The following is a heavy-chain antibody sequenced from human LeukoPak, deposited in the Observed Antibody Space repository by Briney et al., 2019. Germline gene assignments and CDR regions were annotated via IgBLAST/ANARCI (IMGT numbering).Heavy chain of an antibody. Sequence: PSQTLSLTCTVSGGSISSGGYYWSWIRQHPGKGLEWIGYIYYSGSAYYNPSLKSRISISVDTSKNQFSLKLSSVTAADTAVYYCARGENVLLSDDCGQGTLVTVSS. CDR3: ARGENVLLSDD. J-gene: IGHJ4*02. CDR2: IYYSGSA. D-gene: IGHD2/OR15-2a*01. CDR1: GGSISSGGYY. V-gene: IGHV4-31*03.